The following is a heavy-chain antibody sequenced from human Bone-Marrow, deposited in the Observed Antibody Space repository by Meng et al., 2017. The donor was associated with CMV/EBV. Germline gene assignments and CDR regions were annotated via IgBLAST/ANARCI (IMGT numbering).Heavy chain of an antibody. V-gene: IGHV4-34*01. CDR1: SGSFSGHY. D-gene: IGHD1-26*01. CDR2: INHSGST. CDR3: ARFSVGATPPHGDY. J-gene: IGHJ4*02. Sequence: ESLKISCAVYSGSFSGHYWTWIRQPPGKGLEWIAEINHSGSTNYNPSLKSRVTISVDTSKNQFSLKLSSVTAADTAVYYCARFSVGATPPHGDYWGQGTLVTVSS.